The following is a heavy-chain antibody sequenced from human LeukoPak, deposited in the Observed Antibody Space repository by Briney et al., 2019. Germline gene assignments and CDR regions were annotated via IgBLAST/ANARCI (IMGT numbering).Heavy chain of an antibody. CDR2: IKQDGSEK. D-gene: IGHD2-21*02. CDR3: ARGQAYCGGDCYSD. V-gene: IGHV3-7*04. Sequence: PGGSLRLSCAASGFTFSSYWMSWVRQAPGKGLEWVANIKQDGSEKYYVDSVKGRFTISRDNAKNSLYLQMNSLRAEDTAVYYCARGQAYCGGDCYSDWGQGTLITVSS. J-gene: IGHJ4*02. CDR1: GFTFSSYW.